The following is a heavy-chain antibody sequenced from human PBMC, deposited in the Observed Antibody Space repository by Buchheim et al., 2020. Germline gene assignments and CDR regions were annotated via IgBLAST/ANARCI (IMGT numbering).Heavy chain of an antibody. J-gene: IGHJ4*02. Sequence: EVQLVDSGGGLVQPGESLRLSCEASGFSFSGYAMSWVRQAPGKGLEWVSSISGSGATTFNADSVKGRFTISRDNSKNMLYLQMNSLRAEDTAVYFCAKGSRGYTNYYFDYWGQGTL. CDR3: AKGSRGYTNYYFDY. CDR2: ISGSGATT. D-gene: IGHD4-11*01. CDR1: GFSFSGYA. V-gene: IGHV3-23*04.